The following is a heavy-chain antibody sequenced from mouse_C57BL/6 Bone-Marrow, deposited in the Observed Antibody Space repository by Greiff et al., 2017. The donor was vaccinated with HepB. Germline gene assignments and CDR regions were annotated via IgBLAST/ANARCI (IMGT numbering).Heavy chain of an antibody. CDR1: GFTFSDYY. CDR2: INYDGSST. V-gene: IGHV5-16*01. D-gene: IGHD1-1*01. CDR3: ARQGDGSSH. J-gene: IGHJ2*01. Sequence: EVMLMESEGGLVQPGSSMKLSCTASGFTFSDYYMAWVRQVPEKGLEWVANINYDGSSTYYLDSLKSRFIISRDNAKNILYLQMSSLKSEDTATYYCARQGDGSSHWGQGTTLTVSS.